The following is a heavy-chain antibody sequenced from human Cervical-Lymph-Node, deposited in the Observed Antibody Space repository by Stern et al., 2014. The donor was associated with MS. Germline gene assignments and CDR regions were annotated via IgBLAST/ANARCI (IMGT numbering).Heavy chain of an antibody. V-gene: IGHV3-74*02. CDR2: IKSDPIST. Sequence: EMQLVESGGGLVQPGGSLRLSCAASGFTFSTYGMHWVRQAPGKGLVWVSRIKSDPISTAYADSVKGRFSISRDNDKTPLYLQMNSLRAEDAAVYYCARGLMVAAPYAYDIWGHGTMFPIPS. D-gene: IGHD2-15*01. J-gene: IGHJ3*02. CDR1: GFTFSTYG. CDR3: ARGLMVAAPYAYDI.